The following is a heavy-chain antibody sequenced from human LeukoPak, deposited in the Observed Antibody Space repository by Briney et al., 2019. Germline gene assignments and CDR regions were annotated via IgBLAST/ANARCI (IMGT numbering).Heavy chain of an antibody. CDR2: IKSKTHGGTT. Sequence: GGSLRLSCAASGFTFNNAWMTWVRQAPGKGLEWVVRIKSKTHGGTTDYAAPVKGRFTISRDDSRNTLYLQMNSLKNEDTAVYYCTTEEVSGYYTNWLDPWGQGTLVTVSS. D-gene: IGHD3-22*01. CDR3: TTEEVSGYYTNWLDP. J-gene: IGHJ5*02. V-gene: IGHV3-15*01. CDR1: GFTFNNAW.